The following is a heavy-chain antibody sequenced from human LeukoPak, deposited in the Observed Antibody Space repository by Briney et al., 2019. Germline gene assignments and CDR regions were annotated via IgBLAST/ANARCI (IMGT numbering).Heavy chain of an antibody. CDR3: ARRLYGSGSYYAGDAFDI. CDR2: IYTSGST. V-gene: IGHV4-4*07. J-gene: IGHJ3*02. D-gene: IGHD3-10*01. Sequence: PSETLSLTCTVSGGSISSYYWSWIRQPAGKGLEWIGRIYTSGSTNYNPSLKSRVTMSVDTSKNQFSLKLSSVTAADTAVYYCARRLYGSGSYYAGDAFDIWGRGTMVTVSS. CDR1: GGSISSYY.